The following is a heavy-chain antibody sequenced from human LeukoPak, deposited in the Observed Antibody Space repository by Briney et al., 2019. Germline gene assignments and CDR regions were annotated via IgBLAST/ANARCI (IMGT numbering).Heavy chain of an antibody. D-gene: IGHD1-26*01. V-gene: IGHV3-49*04. CDR2: IRSKAYGGTT. Sequence: PGGSLRLSWTASGFTFGDYSMNWVRQAPGKGLEWVGFIRSKAYGGTTEYAASVKGRFTISRDDSKSIAYLQMNSLKTEDTAVYYCTRGRRATHDYWGQGTLVTVSS. CDR3: TRGRRATHDY. CDR1: GFTFGDYS. J-gene: IGHJ4*02.